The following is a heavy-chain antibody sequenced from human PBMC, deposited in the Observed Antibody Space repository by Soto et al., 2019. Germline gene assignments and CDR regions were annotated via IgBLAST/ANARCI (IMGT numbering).Heavy chain of an antibody. CDR3: ARAVMAAATVVWFDP. D-gene: IGHD2-21*01. J-gene: IGHJ5*02. CDR1: GGSISSYY. V-gene: IGHV4-59*01. CDR2: IYYSGST. Sequence: SETLSLTCTVSGGSISSYYWSWIRQPPGKGLEWIGYIYYSGSTNYNPSLKSRVTISVDTSKNQFSLKLSSVTAADTAVYYCARAVMAAATVVWFDPWGQGTLVTVS.